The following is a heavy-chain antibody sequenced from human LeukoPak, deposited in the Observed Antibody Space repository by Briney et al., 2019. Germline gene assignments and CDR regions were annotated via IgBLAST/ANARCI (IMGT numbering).Heavy chain of an antibody. CDR2: VDPEDGET. Sequence: ATVKISCKVSGYTFTDYYMHWVQQAPGKGLEWMGLVDPEDGETIYAEKFQGRVTMTRDTSISTAYMELSRLRSDDTAVYYCARGLYCSSTSCYYWFDPWGQGTLVTVSS. CDR1: GYTFTDYY. CDR3: ARGLYCSSTSCYYWFDP. J-gene: IGHJ5*02. D-gene: IGHD2-2*01. V-gene: IGHV1-69-2*01.